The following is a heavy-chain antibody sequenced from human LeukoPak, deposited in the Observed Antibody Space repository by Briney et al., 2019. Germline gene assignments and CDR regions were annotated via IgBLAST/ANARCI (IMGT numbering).Heavy chain of an antibody. J-gene: IGHJ2*01. D-gene: IGHD6-19*01. V-gene: IGHV3-23*01. CDR2: ISDSGVST. Sequence: PGGSLRLSCTVSGLTFSNYAMSWVRQVPGKGLEWVSSISDSGVSTYYAASVEGLFTISRDNSKNTVYLQMHSLRVEDTAVYYCAKGSSGWIYWYFDLWGRGTLVTVSS. CDR1: GLTFSNYA. CDR3: AKGSSGWIYWYFDL.